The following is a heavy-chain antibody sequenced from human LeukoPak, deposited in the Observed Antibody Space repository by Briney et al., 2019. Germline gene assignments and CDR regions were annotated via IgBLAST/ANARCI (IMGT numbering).Heavy chain of an antibody. Sequence: SETLSLTCAVSGDSISNINWWWSWVRQPPGKGLEWIGEIHDGGSTTYHPSLKSRVTISVDKSKNQFSLTLTSVTAADTAVYFCARGAHYAWNSWGQGTLVTVSS. D-gene: IGHD3-16*01. J-gene: IGHJ4*02. V-gene: IGHV4-4*02. CDR3: ARGAHYAWNS. CDR2: IHDGGST. CDR1: GDSISNINW.